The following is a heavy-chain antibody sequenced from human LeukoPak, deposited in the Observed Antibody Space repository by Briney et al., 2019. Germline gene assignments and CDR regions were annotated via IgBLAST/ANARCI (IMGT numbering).Heavy chain of an antibody. CDR3: AREITAMETSWFDP. CDR2: ISAYNGNT. CDR1: GYTFTSYG. J-gene: IGHJ5*02. V-gene: IGHV1-18*01. D-gene: IGHD5-18*01. Sequence: GASVKVSCKASGYTFTSYGISWVRQAPGQGLEWMGWISAYNGNTNYAQKLQGRVTMTTDTSTSTAYMELRSLRSDDTAVYYCAREITAMETSWFDPWGQGTLVTVSS.